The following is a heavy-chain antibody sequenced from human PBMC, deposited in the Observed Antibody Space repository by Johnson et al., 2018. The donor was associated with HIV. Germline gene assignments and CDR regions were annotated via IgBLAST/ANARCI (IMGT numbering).Heavy chain of an antibody. CDR2: IRYDGSNK. CDR3: ARPHVSSKAARRGVFDI. J-gene: IGHJ3*02. Sequence: QVQLVESGGGVVQPGGSLRLSCAASGFTFSSYGMHWVRQAPGKGLEWVAFIRYDGSNKYYADSVKGRFTISRDNSKNTLYLQMNSLRAEDTAVYYCARPHVSSKAARRGVFDIWGQGTMVTVSS. CDR1: GFTFSSYG. D-gene: IGHD6-6*01. V-gene: IGHV3-30*02.